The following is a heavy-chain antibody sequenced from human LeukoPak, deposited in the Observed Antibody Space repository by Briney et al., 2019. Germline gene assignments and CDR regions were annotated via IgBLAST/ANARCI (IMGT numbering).Heavy chain of an antibody. J-gene: IGHJ5*02. V-gene: IGHV4-39*01. CDR2: IYYSEST. CDR3: ARQGRFLEWPNWFDP. Sequence: PSETLSLTCTVSGGSISSSSYYWGWIRQPPGKGLEWIGSIYYSESTHYNPSLKSLATISVDTSNNQFSLKLSSVTAADTAVYYCARQGRFLEWPNWFDPWGQGTLVTVSS. CDR1: GGSISSSSYY. D-gene: IGHD3-3*01.